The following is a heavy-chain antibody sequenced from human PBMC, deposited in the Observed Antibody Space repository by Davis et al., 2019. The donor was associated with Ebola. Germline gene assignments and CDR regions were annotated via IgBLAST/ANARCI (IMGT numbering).Heavy chain of an antibody. CDR2: ISGSGGST. CDR1: GFTFSSYA. V-gene: IGHV3-23*01. Sequence: GESLKISCAASGFTFSSYAMSWVRQAPGKGLEWVSAISGSGGSTYYADSVKGRFTISRDNAKNSLYLQMNSLRAEDTAVYYCARQTHNWGQGTLVTVSS. J-gene: IGHJ4*02. CDR3: ARQTHN.